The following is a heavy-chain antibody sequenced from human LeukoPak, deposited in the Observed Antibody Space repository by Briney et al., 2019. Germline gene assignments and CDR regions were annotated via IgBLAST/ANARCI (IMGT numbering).Heavy chain of an antibody. CDR3: ARRRTYYYDSSGYYVTFFDY. J-gene: IGHJ4*02. V-gene: IGHV4-39*07. CDR2: TYYSGST. CDR1: GGSISSSSYY. Sequence: SETLSLTCTVSGGSISSSSYYWGWIRQPPGKGLEWIGSTYYSGSTYYNPSLKSRVTISVDTSKNQFSLKLSSVTAADTAVYYCARRRTYYYDSSGYYVTFFDYWGQGTLVTVSS. D-gene: IGHD3-22*01.